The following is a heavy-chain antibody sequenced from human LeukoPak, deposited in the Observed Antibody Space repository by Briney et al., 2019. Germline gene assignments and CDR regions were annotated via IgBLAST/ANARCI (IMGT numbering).Heavy chain of an antibody. D-gene: IGHD3-16*01. Sequence: SETLSLTCAVYGGSYSGYYWSWIRQPPGKGLEWIGEINHSGSTNYNPSLKSRVTISVDTSKNQFSLKLSSVTAADTAVYYCARLRLGLDPWGQGTLVTVSS. CDR1: GGSYSGYY. CDR3: ARLRLGLDP. CDR2: INHSGST. J-gene: IGHJ5*02. V-gene: IGHV4-34*01.